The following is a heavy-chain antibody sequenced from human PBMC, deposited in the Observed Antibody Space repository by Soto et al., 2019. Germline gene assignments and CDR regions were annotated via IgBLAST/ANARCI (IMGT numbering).Heavy chain of an antibody. Sequence: SETLSLTCTVSGDSFSDYYWNWIRQVPGKGLEWIGFVFHSATTSYNPSLKTRVAISDDTSKKQFSLRLTSVSAADTAIYYCARGHYSSGWPIDHWGQGILVTVSS. D-gene: IGHD6-19*01. CDR1: GDSFSDYY. CDR2: VFHSATT. CDR3: ARGHYSSGWPIDH. V-gene: IGHV4-59*01. J-gene: IGHJ4*02.